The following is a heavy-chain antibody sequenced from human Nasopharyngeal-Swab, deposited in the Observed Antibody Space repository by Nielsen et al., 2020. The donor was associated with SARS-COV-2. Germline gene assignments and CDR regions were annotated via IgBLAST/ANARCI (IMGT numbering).Heavy chain of an antibody. CDR2: IWYDGSNK. Sequence: GESLKISCVASGFTFSSYGMHWVRQAPGKGLEWVAVIWYDGSNKYYGDSVKGRFTISRDNSKNTLYLQMNSLRAEDTAVYYCAKGSVSGSYRGVFDYWGQGTLVTVSS. CDR3: AKGSVSGSYRGVFDY. J-gene: IGHJ4*02. V-gene: IGHV3-30*02. CDR1: GFTFSSYG. D-gene: IGHD1-26*01.